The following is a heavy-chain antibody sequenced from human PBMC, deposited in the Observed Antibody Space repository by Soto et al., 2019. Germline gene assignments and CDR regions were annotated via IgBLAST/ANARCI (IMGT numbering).Heavy chain of an antibody. CDR2: VYYNGNT. CDR1: GDSISSSGYY. CDR3: ARRPIYNFWSGFFDY. J-gene: IGHJ4*02. V-gene: IGHV4-39*01. D-gene: IGHD3-3*01. Sequence: SETLSLTCTVSGDSISSSGYYWVWIRQPPGKGLEWIGSVYYNGNTYYSPSLKSRVTMSIDTSKNQFSLRLSSVTAADTAVYYCARRPIYNFWSGFFDYWGQGALVTVSS.